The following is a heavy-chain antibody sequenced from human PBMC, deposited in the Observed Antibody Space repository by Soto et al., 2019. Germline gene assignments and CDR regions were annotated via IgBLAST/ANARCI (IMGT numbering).Heavy chain of an antibody. J-gene: IGHJ6*02. Sequence: SETQSLTCTVSGGYIRSYDWSWIRQPPGKGLEWIGYIYYSGSTNYNPSLKSRVTISVDTSKNQFSLKLSSVTAADTAVYYCARDLRYYGSGSYYNPLNYHYYGMDVWGQGTTVTVSS. CDR1: GGYIRSYD. CDR3: ARDLRYYGSGSYYNPLNYHYYGMDV. V-gene: IGHV4-59*01. D-gene: IGHD3-10*01. CDR2: IYYSGST.